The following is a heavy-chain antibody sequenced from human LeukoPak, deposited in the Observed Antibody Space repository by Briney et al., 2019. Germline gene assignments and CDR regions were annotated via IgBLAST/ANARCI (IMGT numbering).Heavy chain of an antibody. J-gene: IGHJ5*02. Sequence: SETLSLTCTVSGCSISSHYWSWIRQPPGKGLEWIGYIYYSGSTNYNPSLKSRVTISVDTSKNQFSLKLSSVTAADTAVYYCARVGYYYDSSGYRWFDPWGQGTLVTVSS. CDR3: ARVGYYYDSSGYRWFDP. CDR2: IYYSGST. V-gene: IGHV4-59*11. CDR1: GCSISSHY. D-gene: IGHD3-22*01.